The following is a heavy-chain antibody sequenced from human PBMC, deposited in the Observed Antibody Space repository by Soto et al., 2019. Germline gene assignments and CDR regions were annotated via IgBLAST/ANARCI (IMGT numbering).Heavy chain of an antibody. CDR3: VKRRGGNHFDFFH. CDR2: VRGNGDPP. D-gene: IGHD1-1*01. Sequence: GGSLRLSCSASGFTFSSYAMHWVRQAPGRGREYGSGVRGNGDPPFYADSVKGRFTSSRDNSKITLYLQMSSLSADDPAVYYCVKRRGGNHFDFFHWGQGAMVTVSS. V-gene: IGHV3-64D*06. J-gene: IGHJ4*02. CDR1: GFTFSSYA.